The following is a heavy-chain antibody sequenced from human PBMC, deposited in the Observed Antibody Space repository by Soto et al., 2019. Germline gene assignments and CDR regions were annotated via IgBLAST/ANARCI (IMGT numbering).Heavy chain of an antibody. CDR2: IYYSGST. CDR1: GGSISSSSYY. D-gene: IGHD2-15*01. V-gene: IGHV4-39*01. Sequence: SETLSLTCTVSGGSISSSSYYWGWIRQPPGKGLEWIGSIYYSGSTYYNPSLKSRVTISVDTSKNQFSLKLSSVTAADTAVYYCARHDHLTNSRDLGYCSGGSCYVIDYWGQGTLVTVSS. J-gene: IGHJ4*02. CDR3: ARHDHLTNSRDLGYCSGGSCYVIDY.